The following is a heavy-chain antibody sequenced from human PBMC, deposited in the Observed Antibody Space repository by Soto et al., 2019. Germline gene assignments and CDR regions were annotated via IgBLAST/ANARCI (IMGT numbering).Heavy chain of an antibody. CDR1: AFTLKNHW. Sequence: EVQLVESGGGLVQPGGSQRLSCAASAFTLKNHWMHWVRQVPGKGPVWVSRINGDGSFTSYADAVKGRFTISRDNAKNTLSLQMNSLRAEDTAVYYCAREIYDDYDSSCFDHWGQGTLVTVSS. J-gene: IGHJ4*02. D-gene: IGHD3-22*01. CDR2: INGDGSFT. CDR3: AREIYDDYDSSCFDH. V-gene: IGHV3-74*01.